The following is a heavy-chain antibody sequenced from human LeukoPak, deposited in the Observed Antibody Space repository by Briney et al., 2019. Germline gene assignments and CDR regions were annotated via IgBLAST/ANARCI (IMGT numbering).Heavy chain of an antibody. J-gene: IGHJ4*02. D-gene: IGHD1-26*01. CDR3: AADLGIVGATIVDY. CDR2: ISSSGVTI. CDR1: GFTFSDHY. Sequence: GGSLRLSCAASGFTFSDHYMSWIRQAPGKGLEWLSHISSSGVTISYADSVKGRFAISRDNAKNSLFLQMSSLRAEDTVVYYCAADLGIVGATIVDYWGQGTLVTVSS. V-gene: IGHV3-11*01.